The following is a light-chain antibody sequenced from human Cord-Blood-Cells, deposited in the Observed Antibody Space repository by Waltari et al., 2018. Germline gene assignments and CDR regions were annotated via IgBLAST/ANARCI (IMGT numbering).Light chain of an antibody. CDR1: SSDVGGYNY. CDR3: SSYTSSSTLGV. Sequence: QSALTQPASVSGSPGQSIPIPCTGTSSDVGGYNYVYWYQQHPGKAPKLMIYDVSNRPSGVSNRFSGSKSGNTASLTISGLQAEDEADYYCSSYTSSSTLGVFGGGTKLTVL. CDR2: DVS. V-gene: IGLV2-14*03. J-gene: IGLJ3*02.